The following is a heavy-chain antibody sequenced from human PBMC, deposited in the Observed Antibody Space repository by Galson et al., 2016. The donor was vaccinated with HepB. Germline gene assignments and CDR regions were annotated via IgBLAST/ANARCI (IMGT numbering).Heavy chain of an antibody. CDR1: GGSISSNNW. CDR3: ARGRPTYDVFYCFDS. J-gene: IGHJ4*02. Sequence: SETLSLTCAVSGGSISSNNWWNWVRQPPGKGLEWIGEIYHTGSPNYNPSLRSRVTISMDKSKNQFSLKLNSVTAADTAVYFCARGRPTYDVFYCFDSWGQGTPVTVSS. CDR2: IYHTGSP. V-gene: IGHV4-4*02. D-gene: IGHD3-16*01.